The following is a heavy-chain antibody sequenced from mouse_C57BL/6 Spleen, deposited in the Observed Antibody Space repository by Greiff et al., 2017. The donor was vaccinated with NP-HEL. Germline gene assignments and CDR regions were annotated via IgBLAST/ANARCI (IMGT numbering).Heavy chain of an antibody. CDR1: GYSFTDYN. CDR2: INPNYGTN. J-gene: IGHJ4*01. D-gene: IGHD2-4*01. Sequence: EVQLQQSGPELVKPGASVKISCKASGYSFTDYNMNWVKQSNGKSLEWIGVINPNYGTNSYNQKLKGKATLTVDQSSSTSYMQLNSLTSEDSAVYYCAKYDYDLYYYAMDYWGQGTSVTVSS. V-gene: IGHV1-39*01. CDR3: AKYDYDLYYYAMDY.